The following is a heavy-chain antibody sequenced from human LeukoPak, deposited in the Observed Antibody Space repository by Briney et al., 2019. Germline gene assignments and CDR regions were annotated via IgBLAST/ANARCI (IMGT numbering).Heavy chain of an antibody. CDR1: GYTFTSYG. CDR2: ISAYNGNT. V-gene: IGHV1-18*01. J-gene: IGHJ6*02. CDR3: AREGELLLSGMDV. D-gene: IGHD3-16*02. Sequence: ASVKLSCKASGYTFTSYGISWVRQAPGQGLEWIGCISAYNGNTNYAQKVQGRVTMTTDTSTSTAYMELRSLRSDDTAVYYCAREGELLLSGMDVGGQGTTVTVSS.